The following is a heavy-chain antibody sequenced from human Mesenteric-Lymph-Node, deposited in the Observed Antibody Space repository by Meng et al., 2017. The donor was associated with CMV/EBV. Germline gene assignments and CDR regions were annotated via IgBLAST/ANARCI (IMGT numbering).Heavy chain of an antibody. D-gene: IGHD2-2*01. CDR3: ARDPVLIVVVPAATGVDY. CDR1: GYSISSGYY. Sequence: GSLRLSCTVSGYSISSGYYWGWIRQPPGKGLEWIGSIYHSGSTYYNPSLKSRVTISVDTSKNQFSLKLSSVTAADTAVYYCARDPVLIVVVPAATGVDYWGQGTLVTVSS. CDR2: IYHSGST. J-gene: IGHJ4*02. V-gene: IGHV4-38-2*02.